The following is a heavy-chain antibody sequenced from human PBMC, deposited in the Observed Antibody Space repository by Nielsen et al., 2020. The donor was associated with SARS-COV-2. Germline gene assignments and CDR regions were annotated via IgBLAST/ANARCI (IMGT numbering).Heavy chain of an antibody. CDR1: GFTFNNYA. J-gene: IGHJ4*02. CDR3: ASLPGY. CDR2: IRYDGSNK. Sequence: GGSLRLSCAASGFTFNNYAMHWVRQAPGKGLEWVAFIRYDGSNKYYSDSVKGRFTISRDNSKNTLYLQMNSLRTKDTAVYYCASLPGYWGQGTLVTVSS. V-gene: IGHV3-30*02. D-gene: IGHD3-10*01.